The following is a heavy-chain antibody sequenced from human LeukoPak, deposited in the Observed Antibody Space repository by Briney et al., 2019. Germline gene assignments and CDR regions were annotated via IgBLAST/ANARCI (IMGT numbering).Heavy chain of an antibody. D-gene: IGHD3-16*01. Sequence: GGSLRLSCAASGFTFSSYEMNWVRQAPGKGLEWVSYISSSGSTIYYADSVKGRFTISRDNAKNSLYLQMNSLRAEDTAVYYCARVGGGYVRGELDYWGQGTLVTVSS. CDR2: ISSSGSTI. V-gene: IGHV3-48*03. J-gene: IGHJ4*02. CDR1: GFTFSSYE. CDR3: ARVGGGYVRGELDY.